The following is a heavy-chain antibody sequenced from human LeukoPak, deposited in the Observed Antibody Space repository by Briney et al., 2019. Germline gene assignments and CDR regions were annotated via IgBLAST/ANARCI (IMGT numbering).Heavy chain of an antibody. J-gene: IGHJ4*02. CDR2: MNPNSGNT. CDR3: ARVKAIAVAGFDY. V-gene: IGHV1-8*01. Sequence: APVKVSCKASGYTFTSYDINWVRQATGQGLEWMGWMNPNSGNTGYAQKFQGRVTMTRNTSISTAYMELSSLRSEDTAVYYCARVKAIAVAGFDYWGQGTLVTVSS. D-gene: IGHD6-19*01. CDR1: GYTFTSYD.